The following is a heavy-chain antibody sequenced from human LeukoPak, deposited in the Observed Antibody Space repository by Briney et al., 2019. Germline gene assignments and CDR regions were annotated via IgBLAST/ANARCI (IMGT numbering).Heavy chain of an antibody. V-gene: IGHV4-59*01. D-gene: IGHD3-22*01. J-gene: IGHJ4*02. CDR1: GGSISSYY. CDR3: ARVWSSGYSLDY. CDR2: IYYSGST. Sequence: SETLSLTCTVSGGSISSYYWSWIRQPPGKGLEWIGYIYYSGSTNYNPSLKSRVTISVDTSKDQFSLKLSSVTAADTAAYYCARVWSSGYSLDYWGQETLVTVSS.